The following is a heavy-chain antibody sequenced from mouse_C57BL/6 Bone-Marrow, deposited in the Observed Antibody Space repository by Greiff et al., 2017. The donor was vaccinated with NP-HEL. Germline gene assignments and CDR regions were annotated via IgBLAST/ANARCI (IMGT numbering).Heavy chain of an antibody. CDR2: ISNGGGST. Sequence: EVKVEESGGGLVQPGGSLKLSCAASGFTFSDYYMYWVRQTPEKRLEWVAYISNGGGSTYYPDTVKGRFTISRDNAKNTLYLQMSRLKSEDTAMYYCARPDYDSWYFDVWGTGTTVTVSS. J-gene: IGHJ1*03. CDR1: GFTFSDYY. D-gene: IGHD2-4*01. CDR3: ARPDYDSWYFDV. V-gene: IGHV5-12*01.